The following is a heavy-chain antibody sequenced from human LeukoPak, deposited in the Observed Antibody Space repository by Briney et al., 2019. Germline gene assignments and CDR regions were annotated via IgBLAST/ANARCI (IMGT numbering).Heavy chain of an antibody. V-gene: IGHV4-59*08. Sequence: SETLSLTCTVSGGSISSYYWSWIRQPPGKGLEWIGYIYYSGSTTYNPSPKSRVTISVDTSKNQFSLKLSSVTAADTAVYYCARPNSSGWFDYWGQGTLVTVSS. D-gene: IGHD6-19*01. J-gene: IGHJ4*02. CDR1: GGSISSYY. CDR3: ARPNSSGWFDY. CDR2: IYYSGST.